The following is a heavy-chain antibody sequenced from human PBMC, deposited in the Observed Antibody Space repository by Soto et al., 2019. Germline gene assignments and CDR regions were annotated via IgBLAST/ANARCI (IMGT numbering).Heavy chain of an antibody. CDR1: GFTFRSFT. V-gene: IGHV3-21*01. Sequence: PGGSLRLSCAASGFTFRSFTMNWVRQAPGKGLEWVSTISSNSAYIYYTDALRGRFTISRDNAKNSLHLQMNSLRAEDPAVYYLTRDASRDSSARGWFDPWGPGTLVTVSS. J-gene: IGHJ5*02. D-gene: IGHD6-13*01. CDR3: TRDASRDSSARGWFDP. CDR2: ISSNSAYI.